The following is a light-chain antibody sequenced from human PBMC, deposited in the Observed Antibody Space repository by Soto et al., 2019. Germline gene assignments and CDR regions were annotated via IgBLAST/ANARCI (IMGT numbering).Light chain of an antibody. J-gene: IGKJ1*01. V-gene: IGKV3-11*01. Sequence: EIVLTQSPATLSLSPGERATLSCRASQSVSTYLAWYQQKPGQAPRLLIYDASNRATGIPARFSGSGSGTDFTLTISSLEPEDFALYYCQQYYHWPWTFGQGTKVEIK. CDR2: DAS. CDR3: QQYYHWPWT. CDR1: QSVSTY.